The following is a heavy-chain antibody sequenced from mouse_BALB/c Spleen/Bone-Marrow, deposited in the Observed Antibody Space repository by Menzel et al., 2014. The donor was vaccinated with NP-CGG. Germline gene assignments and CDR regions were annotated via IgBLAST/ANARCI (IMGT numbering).Heavy chain of an antibody. V-gene: IGHV4-1*02. CDR2: INADSSTK. D-gene: IGHD2-4*01. Sequence: DVKLVESGGGLVQPGGSLKLSCAASGFDFSRYWMSWVRQAPGKGLEWIGEINADSSTKKYTPSLKDKFIISRDNAKNTLYLQMSTVRYEDTALYYCARPRDYYGYFDVWGAGTTVTVSS. CDR1: GFDFSRYW. CDR3: ARPRDYYGYFDV. J-gene: IGHJ1*01.